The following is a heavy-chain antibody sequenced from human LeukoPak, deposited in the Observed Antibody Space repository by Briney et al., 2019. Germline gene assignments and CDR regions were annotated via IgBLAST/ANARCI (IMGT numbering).Heavy chain of an antibody. V-gene: IGHV4-59*02. CDR2: IYYSGST. CDR3: ARDQADFWSGYSYYGMDV. D-gene: IGHD3-3*01. CDR1: GGSVSSYY. Sequence: SETLSLTCTVSGGSVSSYYWSWIRQPPGKGLEWIGYIYYSGSTNYNPSLKSRVTISVDTSKNQFSLKLSSVTAADTAVYYCARDQADFWSGYSYYGMDVWGQGTTVTVSS. J-gene: IGHJ6*02.